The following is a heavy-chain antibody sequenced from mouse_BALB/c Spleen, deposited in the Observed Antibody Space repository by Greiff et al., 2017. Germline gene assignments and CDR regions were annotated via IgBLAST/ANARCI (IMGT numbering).Heavy chain of an antibody. Sequence: EVKLQQSGAELVEPGASVKLSCTASGFNIKDTYMHWVKQRPEQGLEWIGRIDPANGNTKYDPKFQGKATITADTSSNTAYLQLSSLTSEDTAVYYCATLSYGYNYFDYWGQGTTLTVSS. D-gene: IGHD1-2*01. V-gene: IGHV14-3*02. CDR1: GFNIKDTY. J-gene: IGHJ2*01. CDR2: IDPANGNT. CDR3: ATLSYGYNYFDY.